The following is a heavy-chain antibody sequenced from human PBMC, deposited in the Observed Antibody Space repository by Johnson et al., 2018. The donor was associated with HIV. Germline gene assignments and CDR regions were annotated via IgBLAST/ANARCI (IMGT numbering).Heavy chain of an antibody. V-gene: IGHV3-20*04. J-gene: IGHJ3*02. D-gene: IGHD4-17*01. CDR3: AREGWYGDYVDAFDI. Sequence: VQLVESGGGVVRPGGSLRLSCVGSGFMFEDYGMSWVRQAPGKGREWVSGINWNGGSPSYADSVKGRFTISRDNAKNSLYLQMNSLRAEDRALYYCAREGWYGDYVDAFDIWGQGAMVTVSS. CDR2: INWNGGSP. CDR1: GFMFEDYG.